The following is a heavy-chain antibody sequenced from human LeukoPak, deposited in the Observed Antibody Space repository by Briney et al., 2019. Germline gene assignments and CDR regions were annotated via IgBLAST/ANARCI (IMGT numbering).Heavy chain of an antibody. Sequence: SETLSLTCTVSGGSISSYYWSWIRQPPGKGLEWIGYIYYSGSTNYKLSLKSRVTISVDTSKNQFSLKLSSVTAADTAVYYCARGATVNNWYFDLWGRGTLVTVSS. CDR2: IYYSGST. D-gene: IGHD4-17*01. V-gene: IGHV4-59*01. CDR1: GGSISSYY. CDR3: ARGATVNNWYFDL. J-gene: IGHJ2*01.